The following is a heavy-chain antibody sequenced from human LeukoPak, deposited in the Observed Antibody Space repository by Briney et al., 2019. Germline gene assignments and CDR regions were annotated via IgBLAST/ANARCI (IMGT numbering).Heavy chain of an antibody. Sequence: PGGSLRLSCAGSGFIFTGAWMSWIRQPPGKGLEWIGSIYYSGSTYYNPSLKSRVTISVDTSKNQFSLKLSSVTAADTAVYYCARDRPRIAAAGWFDPWGQGTLVTVSS. CDR3: ARDRPRIAAAGWFDP. D-gene: IGHD6-13*01. CDR2: IYYSGST. CDR1: GFIFTGAW. J-gene: IGHJ5*02. V-gene: IGHV4-38-2*02.